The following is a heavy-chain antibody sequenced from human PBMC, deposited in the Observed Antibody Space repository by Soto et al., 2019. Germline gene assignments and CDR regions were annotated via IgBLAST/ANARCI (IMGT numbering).Heavy chain of an antibody. J-gene: IGHJ4*02. CDR3: ASWRSYSGSYCFDY. V-gene: IGHV1-69*06. CDR2: IVPMYDSV. CDR1: GGNFNTDT. D-gene: IGHD1-26*01. Sequence: QVQLVQSGAEVKKPVASGKVSCEASGGNFNTDTINWVRQAPVRGLEWVGQIVPMYDSVNYAENFQGRVTITADKSTKTAYMELTSLSSEDTALYFCASWRSYSGSYCFDYWGQGTLVTVS.